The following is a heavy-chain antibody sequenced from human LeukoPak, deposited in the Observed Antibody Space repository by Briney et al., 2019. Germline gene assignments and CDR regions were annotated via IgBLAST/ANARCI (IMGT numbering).Heavy chain of an antibody. Sequence: SETLSLTCTVSGGSISSSSYYWGWIRQPPGKGLEWIGSIYYSGSTNYNPSLKSRVTISVDTSKNQFSLKLSSVTAADTAVYYCALQVVAATFAEYFQHWGQGTLVTVSS. D-gene: IGHD2-15*01. CDR1: GGSISSSSYY. CDR2: IYYSGST. J-gene: IGHJ1*01. V-gene: IGHV4-39*07. CDR3: ALQVVAATFAEYFQH.